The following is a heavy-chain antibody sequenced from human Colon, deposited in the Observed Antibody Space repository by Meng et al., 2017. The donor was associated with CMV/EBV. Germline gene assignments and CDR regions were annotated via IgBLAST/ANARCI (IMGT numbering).Heavy chain of an antibody. Sequence: SCKTFGYQFKCGSMHWVRQAPGQGLEWMGIFDPRGDSTNYAQRFQGRLTLTEDRSRSTMYLELRGLRSGDTAVYYCARDDSHWSKDFWGQGTLVTVSS. V-gene: IGHV1-46*02. CDR1: GYQFKCGS. J-gene: IGHJ4*02. CDR3: ARDDSHWSKDF. D-gene: IGHD4-11*01. CDR2: FDPRGDST.